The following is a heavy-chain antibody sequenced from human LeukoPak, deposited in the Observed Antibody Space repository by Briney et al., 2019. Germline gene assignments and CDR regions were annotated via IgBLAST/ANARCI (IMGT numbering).Heavy chain of an antibody. CDR1: GFTFSSYA. J-gene: IGHJ4*02. V-gene: IGHV3-30*04. CDR3: ARGADSGYSSDN. D-gene: IGHD3-9*01. Sequence: GGSLRLSCVASGFTFSSYAMHWVRQAPGKGLEWVAVISYDGSNKYYADSVKGRFTISRDNAKNTLYLQMNSLRAEDTAVYYCARGADSGYSSDNWGQGTLVGVSS. CDR2: ISYDGSNK.